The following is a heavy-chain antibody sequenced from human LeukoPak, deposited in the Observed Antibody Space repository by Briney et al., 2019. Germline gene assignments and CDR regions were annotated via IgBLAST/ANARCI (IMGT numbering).Heavy chain of an antibody. CDR2: IYYSGST. CDR3: ARAAPNDQLLYYFDY. D-gene: IGHD2-2*01. Sequence: SETLSLTCTVSGGSISSYYWSWIRQPPGKGLEWIGYIYYSGSTNYNPSLKSRVTISVDTSKNQFSLKLSSVTAADTAVYYCARAAPNDQLLYYFDYWGQGTLVTVSS. CDR1: GGSISSYY. J-gene: IGHJ4*02. V-gene: IGHV4-59*01.